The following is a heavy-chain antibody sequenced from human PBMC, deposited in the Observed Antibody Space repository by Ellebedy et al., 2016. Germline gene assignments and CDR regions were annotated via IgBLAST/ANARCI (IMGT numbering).Heavy chain of an antibody. V-gene: IGHV3-7*01. CDR1: GFTFSSYW. J-gene: IGHJ4*02. CDR3: ACRDPDVLWWRSTGDY. Sequence: GESLKISXAASGFTFSSYWMSWVRQAPGKGLEWVANIKQDGSEKYYVDSVKGRFTISRDNAKNSLYLQMNSLRAEDTAVYYCACRDPDVLWWRSTGDYWGQGTLVTVSS. D-gene: IGHD2-21*01. CDR2: IKQDGSEK.